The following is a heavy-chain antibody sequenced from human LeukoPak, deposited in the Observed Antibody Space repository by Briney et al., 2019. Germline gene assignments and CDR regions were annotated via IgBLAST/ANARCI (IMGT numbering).Heavy chain of an antibody. CDR3: ARDGVAGTSWFDP. CDR2: IYYSGST. V-gene: IGHV4-59*01. J-gene: IGHJ5*02. D-gene: IGHD6-19*01. CDR1: GGSISSYY. Sequence: PSETLSLTCTVSGGSISSYYWSWIRQPPGKGLEWVGYIYYSGSTNYNPSLKSRVTISVDTSKNQFSPKLSSVTAADTAVYYCARDGVAGTSWFDPWGQGTLVTVSS.